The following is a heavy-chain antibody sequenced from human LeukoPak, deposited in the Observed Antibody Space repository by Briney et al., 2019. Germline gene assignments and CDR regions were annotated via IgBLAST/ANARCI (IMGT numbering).Heavy chain of an antibody. CDR3: ARGPVRDDGLTGISDYFGLDV. V-gene: IGHV4-34*01. J-gene: IGHJ6*02. D-gene: IGHD2-21*02. CDR2: IHHRAGA. Sequence: SETLSLTCAVSGGSFTDYYWSWIRHLPGKGLEWIGEIHHRAGANYNPSLWGRVTISADTSKNQFSLHPTSVTAADTATFYCARGPVRDDGLTGISDYFGLDVWGHGTTVTVFS. CDR1: GGSFTDYY.